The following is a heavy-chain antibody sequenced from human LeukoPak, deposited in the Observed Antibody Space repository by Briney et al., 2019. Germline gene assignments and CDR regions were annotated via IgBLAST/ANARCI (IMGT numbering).Heavy chain of an antibody. CDR2: IYTSGST. D-gene: IGHD3-22*01. CDR3: AREDPLYYYDSSGYSGTTDY. V-gene: IGHV4-4*07. CDR1: DGSISSYY. Sequence: SETLSLTCTVSDGSISSYYWSWIRQPAGKGLEWIGRIYTSGSTNYNPSLKSRVTMSVDTSKNQFSLKLSSVTAADTAVYYCAREDPLYYYDSSGYSGTTDYWGQGTLVTVSS. J-gene: IGHJ4*02.